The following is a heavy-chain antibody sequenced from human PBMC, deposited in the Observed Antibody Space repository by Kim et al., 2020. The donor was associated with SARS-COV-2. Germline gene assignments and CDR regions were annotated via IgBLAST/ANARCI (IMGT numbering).Heavy chain of an antibody. V-gene: IGHV4-31*03. CDR1: GGSISSGGYY. J-gene: IGHJ4*02. CDR3: ERVGDSGWYVLYFDY. Sequence: SETLSLTCTVSGGSISSGGYYWSWIRQHPGKGLEWIGYIYYSGSTYYNPSLKSRVTISVDTSKNQFSLKLSSVTAADTAVYYCERVGDSGWYVLYFDYWGQGSLVTVSS. CDR2: IYYSGST. D-gene: IGHD6-19*01.